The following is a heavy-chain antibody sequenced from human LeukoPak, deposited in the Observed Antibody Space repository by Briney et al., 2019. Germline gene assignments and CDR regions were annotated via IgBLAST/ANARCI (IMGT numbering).Heavy chain of an antibody. CDR3: ARDASTYYFDY. CDR1: GFTFSSYT. V-gene: IGHV3-48*01. J-gene: IGHJ4*02. D-gene: IGHD5/OR15-5a*01. CDR2: ISSSSSTI. Sequence: SGGALRLSCAASGFTFSSYTMNWVRQAPGKGLEWVSYISSSSSTIYYADSMKGRFTISRDNAKNSLYLQMNSLRAEDTAVYYCARDASTYYFDYWGQGTLVTVSS.